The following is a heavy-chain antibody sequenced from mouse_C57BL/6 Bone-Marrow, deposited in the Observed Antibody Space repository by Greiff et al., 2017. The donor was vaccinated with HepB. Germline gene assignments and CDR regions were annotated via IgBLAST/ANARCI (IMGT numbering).Heavy chain of an antibody. CDR1: GFTFSSYA. J-gene: IGHJ2*01. CDR3: ARDPHSNYESFSYFDY. D-gene: IGHD2-5*01. Sequence: EVKLVESGGGLVKPGGSLKLSCAASGFTFSSYAMSWVRQTPEKRLEWVATISDGGSYTYYPDNVKGRFTISRDNAKNNLYLQMSHLKSEDTAMYYCARDPHSNYESFSYFDYWGQGTTLTVSS. CDR2: ISDGGSYT. V-gene: IGHV5-4*01.